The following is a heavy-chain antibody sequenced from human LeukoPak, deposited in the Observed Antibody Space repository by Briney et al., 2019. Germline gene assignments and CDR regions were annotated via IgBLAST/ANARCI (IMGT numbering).Heavy chain of an antibody. CDR2: INPSGGST. J-gene: IGHJ5*02. CDR3: ARGAFTIFGVVVIRQWFDP. Sequence: ASVKVSCKASGYTFTSYYMHRLRQAPGPGLEWMGIINPSGGSTSYAQKFPGRVTMTRDTSTSTVYMELSSLRSEDTAVYYCARGAFTIFGVVVIRQWFDPWGQGTLVTVSS. D-gene: IGHD3-3*01. V-gene: IGHV1-46*03. CDR1: GYTFTSYY.